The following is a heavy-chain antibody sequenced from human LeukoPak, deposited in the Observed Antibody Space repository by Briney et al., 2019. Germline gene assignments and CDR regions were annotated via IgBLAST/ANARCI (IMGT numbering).Heavy chain of an antibody. CDR2: IFTSGST. Sequence: SETLSLPCTVSGGSISSGNYYWTWIRQPAGKGLEWIGRIFTSGSTNYNPSLKSRVTISVDTSKNQFSLKLTSVTAADTAVYYCARDRGAAVKYPTYYYYYYMDVWGKGTTVTISS. V-gene: IGHV4-61*02. J-gene: IGHJ6*03. CDR1: GGSISSGNYY. D-gene: IGHD3-10*01. CDR3: ARDRGAAVKYPTYYYYYYMDV.